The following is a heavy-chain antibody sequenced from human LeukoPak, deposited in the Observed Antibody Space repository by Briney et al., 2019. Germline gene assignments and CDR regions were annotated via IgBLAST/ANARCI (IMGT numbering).Heavy chain of an antibody. J-gene: IGHJ5*02. CDR3: ARGEVPPSPNWFDP. CDR2: IIPIFGTA. D-gene: IGHD1-1*01. V-gene: IGHV1-69*06. Sequence: SVKVSCKASGDTFSSYAISWVRQAPGQGLEWMGRIIPIFGTANYAQKFQGRVTITADKSTSTAYMELSSLRSEDTAVYYCARGEVPPSPNWFDPWGQGTLVTVSS. CDR1: GDTFSSYA.